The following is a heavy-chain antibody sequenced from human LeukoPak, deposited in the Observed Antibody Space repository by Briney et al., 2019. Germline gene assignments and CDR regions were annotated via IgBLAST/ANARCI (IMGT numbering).Heavy chain of an antibody. Sequence: LILSCAASGVYFSSNGMNCGRQATGKRLEWVSAISSSSSYIYYADSVKGRFTISRDNAKHSLYLKKNSLRAEDTAVYYCARDRNHYYDSEADAFDIWGQGTMVTVSS. J-gene: IGHJ3*02. V-gene: IGHV3-21*01. D-gene: IGHD3-22*01. CDR3: ARDRNHYYDSEADAFDI. CDR2: ISSSSSYI. CDR1: GVYFSSNG.